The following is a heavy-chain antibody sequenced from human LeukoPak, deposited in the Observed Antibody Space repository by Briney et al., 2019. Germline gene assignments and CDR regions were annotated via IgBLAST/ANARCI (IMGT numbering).Heavy chain of an antibody. J-gene: IGHJ4*02. Sequence: PAGGSLRLSCAASGFTFSSYAMSWVRQAPGKGLEWVSAISGSGGSTYYADSVKGRFTISRDNAKNSLYLQMNSLRAEDTAVYYCARDHYYGSGSHRFYFDYWGQGTLVTVSS. V-gene: IGHV3-23*01. D-gene: IGHD3-10*01. CDR2: ISGSGGST. CDR3: ARDHYYGSGSHRFYFDY. CDR1: GFTFSSYA.